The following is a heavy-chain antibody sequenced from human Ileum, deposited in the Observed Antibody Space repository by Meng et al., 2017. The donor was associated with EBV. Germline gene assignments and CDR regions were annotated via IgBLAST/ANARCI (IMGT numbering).Heavy chain of an antibody. V-gene: IGHV1-18*01. CDR3: ARYVPNGSFWYFDF. J-gene: IGHJ2*01. D-gene: IGHD6-13*01. CDR2: ISGYNGNT. CDR1: GYTFTTYG. Sequence: QVQLVQSGXEVNKXXXSVKVSCXASGYTFTTYGISWVRQAPGQGLEWMGWISGYNGNTKYGQKLQGRVIMTTDTSTSTAYMELRSLRSDDTAVYYCARYVPNGSFWYFDFWGRGTLVTVSS.